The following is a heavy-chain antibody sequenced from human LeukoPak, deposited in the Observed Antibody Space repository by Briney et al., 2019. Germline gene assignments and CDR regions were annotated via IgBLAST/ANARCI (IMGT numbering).Heavy chain of an antibody. CDR3: ARAGSSSKQYYFDS. CDR2: IYSDGST. J-gene: IGHJ4*02. V-gene: IGHV3-53*01. D-gene: IGHD6-13*01. Sequence: GGSLRLSCAASGFTVNSNYMSWVRQAPGKGLEWVSVIYSDGSTYYADSVKGRFTISRDNPKNTLYLQMNSLRAEDTAVYYCARAGSSSKQYYFDSWGQGTLVTVSS. CDR1: GFTVNSNY.